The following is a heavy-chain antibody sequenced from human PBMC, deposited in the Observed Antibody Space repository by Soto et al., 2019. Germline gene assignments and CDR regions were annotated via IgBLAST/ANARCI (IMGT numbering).Heavy chain of an antibody. CDR3: ARDYGDYDRAFDI. CDR1: GDSISSSF. Sequence: SETLSLTCTVSGDSISSSFWSWIRQPPGKGLEWIGYFHYSGSTNYNPSLKSRVTISVDTSKNQFSLKLSSVTAADTAVYYCARDYGDYDRAFDIWGQGTMVTVSS. J-gene: IGHJ3*02. V-gene: IGHV4-59*12. D-gene: IGHD4-17*01. CDR2: FHYSGST.